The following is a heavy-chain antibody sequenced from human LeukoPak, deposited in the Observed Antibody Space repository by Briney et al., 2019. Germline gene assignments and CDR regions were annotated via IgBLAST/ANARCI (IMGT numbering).Heavy chain of an antibody. D-gene: IGHD1-26*01. CDR2: IYSGGSR. V-gene: IGHV3-66*01. J-gene: IGHJ3*02. Sequence: PGGSLRLSCAASGFTVSSNYMSWVCQAPGKGLEWVSVIYSGGSRYYADSVKGRFTISRDNSKNTLFLQMNSLRAEDTAVYYCARADSGTGDAFDIWGQGTMVTVSS. CDR1: GFTVSSNY. CDR3: ARADSGTGDAFDI.